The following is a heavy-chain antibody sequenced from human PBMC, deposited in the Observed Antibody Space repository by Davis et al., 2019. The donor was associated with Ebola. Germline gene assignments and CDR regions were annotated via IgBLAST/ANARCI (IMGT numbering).Heavy chain of an antibody. CDR2: INSDGSST. CDR3: AKWDCSGGSCYGMDV. D-gene: IGHD2-15*01. CDR1: GFTFSSYW. V-gene: IGHV3-74*01. Sequence: GESLKISCAASGFTFSSYWMHWVRQAPGKGLVWVSRINSDGSSTSYADSVKGRFTISRDNSKNTLYLQMNSLRAEDTAVYYCAKWDCSGGSCYGMDVWGQGTTVTVSS. J-gene: IGHJ6*02.